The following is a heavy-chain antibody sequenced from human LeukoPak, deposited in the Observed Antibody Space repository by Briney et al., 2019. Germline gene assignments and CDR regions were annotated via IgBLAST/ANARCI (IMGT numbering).Heavy chain of an antibody. J-gene: IGHJ4*02. CDR3: AKGGYCSSTSCYDYFDY. V-gene: IGHV3-48*01. Sequence: GGSLRLSCAASGFTFSSYSMNWVRQAPGKGLEWVSYISSSSSTIYYADSVKGRFTVSRDNAKNSLYLQMNSLRAEDTALYYCAKGGYCSSTSCYDYFDYWGQGTLVTVSS. CDR2: ISSSSSTI. D-gene: IGHD2-2*01. CDR1: GFTFSSYS.